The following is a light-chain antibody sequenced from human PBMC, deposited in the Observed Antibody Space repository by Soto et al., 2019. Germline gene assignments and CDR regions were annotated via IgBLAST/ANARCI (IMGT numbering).Light chain of an antibody. Sequence: EIVLTQSPGTLSLSPGERATLSCRASQSVSSSYLAWYQQKPGQAPSRLIYGASSRPSGIPDRFSGSGSGTDFTLTLSILVPEDFAVYYCQQYGRSSTFGQGTRLENK. V-gene: IGKV3-20*01. CDR2: GAS. CDR3: QQYGRSST. J-gene: IGKJ5*01. CDR1: QSVSSSY.